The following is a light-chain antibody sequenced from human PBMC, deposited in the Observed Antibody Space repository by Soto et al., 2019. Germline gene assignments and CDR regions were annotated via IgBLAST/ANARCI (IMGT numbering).Light chain of an antibody. CDR3: SSYTSSNTVI. CDR2: EVS. J-gene: IGLJ2*01. Sequence: QSALTQPACVSGCPGQSITISCTGTSSDVGGYNYVSWYQQYPGKAPKLMIYEVSNRPSGVSNHFSASKSGNTASLTISGLQAEDEADYYCSSYTSSNTVIFGGGTKVTVL. V-gene: IGLV2-14*01. CDR1: SSDVGGYNY.